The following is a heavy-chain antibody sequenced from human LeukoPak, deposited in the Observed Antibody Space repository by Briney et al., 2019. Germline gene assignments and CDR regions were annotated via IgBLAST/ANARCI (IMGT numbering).Heavy chain of an antibody. D-gene: IGHD2-15*01. Sequence: VASVMVSCKASGYTFTSYDINWVRQATGQGLEWMGWMNPNSGNTGYAQKFQGRVTITRNTSISTAYMELSSLRSEDTAVYYCARVRGGCSGGSCYSDYWGQGTLVTVSS. CDR2: MNPNSGNT. V-gene: IGHV1-8*03. CDR1: GYTFTSYD. CDR3: ARVRGGCSGGSCYSDY. J-gene: IGHJ4*02.